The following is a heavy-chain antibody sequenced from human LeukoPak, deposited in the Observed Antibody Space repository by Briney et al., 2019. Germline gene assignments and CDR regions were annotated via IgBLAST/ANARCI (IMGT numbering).Heavy chain of an antibody. CDR3: AKSSSYGSGYYYVVY. CDR1: GFTFNSYS. J-gene: IGHJ4*02. D-gene: IGHD3-22*01. Sequence: GGSLRLSCAASGFTFNSYSMNWVRQAPGKGLEWVSAISGSGGSTYYADSVKGRFTISRDNSKNTLYLQMNSLRAEDTAVYYCAKSSSYGSGYYYVVYWGQGTLVTVSS. CDR2: ISGSGGST. V-gene: IGHV3-23*01.